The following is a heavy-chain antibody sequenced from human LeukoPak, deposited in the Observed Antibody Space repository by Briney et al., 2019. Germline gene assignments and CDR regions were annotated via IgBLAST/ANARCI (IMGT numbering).Heavy chain of an antibody. Sequence: PGASLRLSCAASGFTFSSYAMSWVRQAPGKGLEWVSAISGSGGSTYYADSVKGRFTISRDNSKNTLYLQMNSLRAEDTAVYYCARTPDSSGYYLDYWGQGTLVTVSS. V-gene: IGHV3-23*01. CDR3: ARTPDSSGYYLDY. J-gene: IGHJ4*02. D-gene: IGHD3-22*01. CDR1: GFTFSSYA. CDR2: ISGSGGST.